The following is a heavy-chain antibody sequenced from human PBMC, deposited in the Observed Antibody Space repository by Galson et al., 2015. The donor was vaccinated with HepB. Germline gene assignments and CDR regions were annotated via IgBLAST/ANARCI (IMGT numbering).Heavy chain of an antibody. V-gene: IGHV4-39*01. D-gene: IGHD5-12*01. CDR3: ASGPSRGVARDY. J-gene: IGHJ4*02. CDR2: VYYSGST. Sequence: ETLSLTCTVSGGSVITTTYYWGWIRQPPGKGLEWIGSVYYSGSTYYNPSLKSRVTISIDTSKNQFSLKVTSVTAADTAVYYCASGPSRGVARDYWGQGTLVTVSS. CDR1: GGSVITTTYY.